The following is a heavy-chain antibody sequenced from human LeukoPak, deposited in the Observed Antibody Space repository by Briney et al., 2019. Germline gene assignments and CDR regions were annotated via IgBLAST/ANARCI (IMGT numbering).Heavy chain of an antibody. D-gene: IGHD4-23*01. V-gene: IGHV3-48*03. Sequence: GGSLRLSCAASGFTFSSYEMNWVRQAPGKGLEWVSYISSSGSTIYYADSVKGRFTISRDNSKNTLYLQMNSLRAEDTAVYYCATTDYGGIRAYFDYWGQGTLVTVSS. J-gene: IGHJ4*02. CDR1: GFTFSSYE. CDR3: ATTDYGGIRAYFDY. CDR2: ISSSGSTI.